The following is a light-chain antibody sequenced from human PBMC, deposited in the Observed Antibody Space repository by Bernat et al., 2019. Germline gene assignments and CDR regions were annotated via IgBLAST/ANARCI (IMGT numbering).Light chain of an antibody. CDR1: QSVTSN. CDR2: GAS. V-gene: IGKV3-15*01. Sequence: EIVMTQSPATLSVSPGERATLSSSASQSVTSNLAWYQQKPGQAPRLLIYGASTMATGIPARFRGSGSGTEFTLTISSLQSEDFAVYYCQQYNNWPPSITFGQGTRLEIK. CDR3: QQYNNWPPSIT. J-gene: IGKJ5*01.